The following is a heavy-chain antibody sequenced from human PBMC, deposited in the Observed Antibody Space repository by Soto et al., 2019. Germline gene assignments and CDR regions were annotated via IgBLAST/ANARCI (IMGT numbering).Heavy chain of an antibody. D-gene: IGHD4-4*01. J-gene: IGHJ4*02. Sequence: QVQLVQSGAEVKKPGSSVKVSCKASGGTFRNYPFSWVRQAPGQGLEWMGGLIPVVGIPNYAQTFQGRVTITAAESTSTVYMELASLRSDDTAVYYCASVLEFRDDYISHGDYWGQGTLVTVSS. CDR3: ASVLEFRDDYISHGDY. CDR2: LIPVVGIP. CDR1: GGTFRNYP. V-gene: IGHV1-69*01.